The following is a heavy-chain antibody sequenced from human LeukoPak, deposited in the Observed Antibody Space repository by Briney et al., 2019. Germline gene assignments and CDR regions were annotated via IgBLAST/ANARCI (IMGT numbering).Heavy chain of an antibody. CDR3: AKEGGQVTTGSCDY. J-gene: IGHJ4*02. V-gene: IGHV3-23*01. CDR1: GFTFSSYA. CDR2: ISGSGGST. Sequence: PGGSLRLSCAASGFTFSSYAMSWVRQPPGKGMEWVSAISGSGGSTYYADSVKGRFTISRDNSKNTLYLQMNSLRAEDTAVYYCAKEGGQVTTGSCDYWGQGTLVTVSS. D-gene: IGHD4-17*01.